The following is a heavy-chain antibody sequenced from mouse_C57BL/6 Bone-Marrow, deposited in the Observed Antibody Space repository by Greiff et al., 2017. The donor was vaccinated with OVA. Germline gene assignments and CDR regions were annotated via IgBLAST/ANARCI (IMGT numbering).Heavy chain of an antibody. D-gene: IGHD1-1*01. V-gene: IGHV5-4*03. CDR1: GFTFRSSA. CDR2: ISDGGSNT. Sequence: EVKLMESGGGLVKPGGSLKLSCAASGFTFRSSAMSWVRPTPEKRLEWVATISDGGSNTYYPDNVKGRFTISRDNAKNNLYLQMSHLKSEDTAMYYCARGNYGPWFAYWGQGTLVTVSA. J-gene: IGHJ3*01. CDR3: ARGNYGPWFAY.